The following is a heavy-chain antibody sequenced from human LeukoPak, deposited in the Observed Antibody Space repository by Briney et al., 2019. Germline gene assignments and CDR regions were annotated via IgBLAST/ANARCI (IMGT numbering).Heavy chain of an antibody. V-gene: IGHV4-59*11. D-gene: IGHD1-1*01. CDR3: ASAKQLWRYSFDS. J-gene: IGHJ4*02. CDR2: IYYRGST. CDR1: GDSIYSHY. Sequence: LETLSLTCIVSGDSIYSHYWMWIRQPPGKGLEWIGYIYYRGSTNYNPSLKSRVTLSVDTSKNQFSLNLTSVTAADTAVYYCASAKQLWRYSFDSWGQGMLVTVSS.